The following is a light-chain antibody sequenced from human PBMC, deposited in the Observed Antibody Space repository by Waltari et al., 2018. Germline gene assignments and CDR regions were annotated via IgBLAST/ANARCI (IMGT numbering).Light chain of an antibody. J-gene: IGLJ2*01. CDR3: ASYTKTSTLV. V-gene: IGLV2-14*03. Sequence: QSALTQPASVSGSPGQSITVSCTGTSRDVGAYHYVSWYQQHPGKAPRLIIYNVNSRPSGVSHRFSGSKSDNTASLTISGLQAEDEADYYCASYTKTSTLVFGGGTRLTVL. CDR1: SRDVGAYHY. CDR2: NVN.